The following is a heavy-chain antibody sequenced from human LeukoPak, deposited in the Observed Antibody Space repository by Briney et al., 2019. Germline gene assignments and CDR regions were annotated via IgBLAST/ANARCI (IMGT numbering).Heavy chain of an antibody. V-gene: IGHV4-4*03. D-gene: IGHD2-15*01. CDR2: ISHSGSI. J-gene: IGHJ4*02. CDR3: ARAMAATSGRFSLGY. CDR1: GDSIRISNC. Sequence: LETLSLTCDLSGDSIRISNCWSWVRQPPGKELGWVGEISHSGSINYNPALKSRVIISMDKSKNHFSLKLSSITAADTAVYYCARAMAATSGRFSLGYWGQGTLVTVSS.